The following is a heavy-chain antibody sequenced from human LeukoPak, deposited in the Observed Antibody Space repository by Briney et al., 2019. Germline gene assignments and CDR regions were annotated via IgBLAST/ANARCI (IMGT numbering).Heavy chain of an antibody. CDR1: GFTVSSNY. CDR2: ITGCGENT. D-gene: IGHD6-25*01. V-gene: IGHV3-53*01. Sequence: GGSLRLSCAASGFTVSSNYMNWVRQAPGKGLEWVSGITGCGENTYYADSVKGRFTISRDNSKNTLYLQMNSLRAEDAAIYYCARDRRLASFDYGGQGTLVTVSS. J-gene: IGHJ4*02. CDR3: ARDRRLASFDY.